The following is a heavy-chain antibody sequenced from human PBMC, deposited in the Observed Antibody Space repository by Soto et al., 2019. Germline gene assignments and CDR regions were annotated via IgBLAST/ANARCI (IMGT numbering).Heavy chain of an antibody. V-gene: IGHV3-53*01. CDR3: RTLPGGGGY. CDR1: GFTVSNNY. D-gene: IGHD3-10*01. J-gene: IGHJ4*02. CDR2: IYSGGYT. Sequence: EVQLVESGGGLIQPGGSLRLSCAVSGFTVSNNYMSWVRQAPGKGLEGVSVIYSGGYTAYGDSVKGRFTISRDNSKNTLYLQMISVGAVAPAVFYWRTLPGGGGYWGQGTLVTVSS.